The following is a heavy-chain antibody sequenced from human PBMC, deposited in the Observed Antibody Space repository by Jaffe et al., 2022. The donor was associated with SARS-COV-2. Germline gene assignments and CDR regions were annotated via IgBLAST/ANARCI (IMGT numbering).Heavy chain of an antibody. CDR1: GGSISSYY. J-gene: IGHJ4*02. Sequence: QVQLQESGPGLVKPSETLSLTCTVSGGSISSYYWSWIRQPAGKGLEWIGRIYTSGSTNYNPSLKSRVTMSVDTSKNQFSLKLSSVTAADTAVYYCARVGPSGPHNSYYFDCWGQGTLVTVSS. CDR3: ARVGPSGPHNSYYFDC. V-gene: IGHV4-4*07. D-gene: IGHD1-1*01. CDR2: IYTSGST.